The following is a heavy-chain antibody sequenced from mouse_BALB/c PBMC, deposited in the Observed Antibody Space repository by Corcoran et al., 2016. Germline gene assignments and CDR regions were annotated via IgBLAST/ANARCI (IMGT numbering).Heavy chain of an antibody. CDR1: GYTFTNYG. Sequence: QIQLVQSGPELKKPGETVQISCKASGYTFTNYGMNWVKQAPGKGLKWMGWINTYTGEPTYADDFKGRFAFSLETSASTAYLQINNLKNEDTATYFCASVDGYYAMDYWGQGTSVTVSS. J-gene: IGHJ4*01. D-gene: IGHD2-3*01. CDR3: ASVDGYYAMDY. CDR2: INTYTGEP. V-gene: IGHV9-3-1*01.